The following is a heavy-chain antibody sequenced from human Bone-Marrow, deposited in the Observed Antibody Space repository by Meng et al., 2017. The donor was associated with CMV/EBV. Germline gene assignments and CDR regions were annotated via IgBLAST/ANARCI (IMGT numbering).Heavy chain of an antibody. V-gene: IGHV3-30*02. CDR2: IRYDGSNN. D-gene: IGHD2-2*01. CDR3: AKDTCSSTSCYGAGFDY. Sequence: GESLKISCAASGFSFSSYGMHWVRQAPGKGLEWLAFIRYDGSNNHYGDSVKGRFTISRDNSKNTLYLQMNSLRAEDTAVYYCAKDTCSSTSCYGAGFDYWGQGTLVTVSS. CDR1: GFSFSSYG. J-gene: IGHJ4*02.